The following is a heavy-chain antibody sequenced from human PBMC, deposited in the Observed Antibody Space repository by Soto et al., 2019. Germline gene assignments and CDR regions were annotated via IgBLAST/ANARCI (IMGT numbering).Heavy chain of an antibody. Sequence: PSETLSLTCAVYGGSFSGYYWSWIRQPPGKGLEWIGEINHSGSTNYNPSLKSRVTISVDTSKNQFSLKLSSVTAADTAVYYCARRLRYSLRLYFDYWGQGTLVT. D-gene: IGHD3-9*01. CDR3: ARRLRYSLRLYFDY. J-gene: IGHJ4*02. V-gene: IGHV4-34*01. CDR2: INHSGST. CDR1: GGSFSGYY.